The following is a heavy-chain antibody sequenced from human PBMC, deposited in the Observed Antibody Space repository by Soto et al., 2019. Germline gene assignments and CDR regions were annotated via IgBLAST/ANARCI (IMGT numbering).Heavy chain of an antibody. CDR3: AMLGGWSGGSNDMDV. D-gene: IGHD6-19*01. Sequence: EVQLVESGGGLVQPGGSLRLSCAASGLIFSDYHMDWVRQAPGKGLGWVGRIRRKANSYTTEYAASVKGRFTISRDDPKNSLYLQMNSLKTEDPAVYYCAMLGGWSGGSNDMDVWGQGTTVTVSS. CDR1: GLIFSDYH. CDR2: IRRKANSYTT. J-gene: IGHJ6*02. V-gene: IGHV3-72*01.